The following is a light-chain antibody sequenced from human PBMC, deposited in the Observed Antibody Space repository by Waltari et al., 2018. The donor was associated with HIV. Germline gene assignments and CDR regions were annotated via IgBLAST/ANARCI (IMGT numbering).Light chain of an antibody. CDR2: TAT. J-gene: IGKJ3*01. CDR1: QNINTY. Sequence: DIQMTQSPSSLSASIGDRVTIACRASQNINTYLNWYQQKPGKAPRALISTATTLHSGVPSRFSGSGSGTDFTLTITDLQPEDFATYFCQQSYTSPNFGPGTTVDLK. V-gene: IGKV1-39*01. CDR3: QQSYTSPN.